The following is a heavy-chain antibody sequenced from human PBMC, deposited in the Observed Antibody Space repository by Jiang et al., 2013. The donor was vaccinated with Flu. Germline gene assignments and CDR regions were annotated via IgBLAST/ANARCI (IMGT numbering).Heavy chain of an antibody. CDR3: AIGGVSSLFDY. Sequence: GSGLVKPSETLSLTCTVSGGSISSYYWSWIRQPPGKGLEWIGYIYYSGSTNYNPSLKSRVTISVDTSKNQFSLKLSSVTAADTAVYYCAIGGVSSLFDYWGQGTLVTVSS. V-gene: IGHV4-59*01. D-gene: IGHD6-13*01. CDR2: IYYSGST. J-gene: IGHJ4*02. CDR1: GGSISSYY.